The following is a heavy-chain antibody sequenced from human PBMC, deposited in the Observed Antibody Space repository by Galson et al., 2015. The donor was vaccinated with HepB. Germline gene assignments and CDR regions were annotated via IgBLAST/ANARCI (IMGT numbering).Heavy chain of an antibody. Sequence: SLRLSCAVSGFTFSAYAMDWVRQAPGKGLEWVSAISGSGDTTYYAGSVKGRFTASRDNSKNTLYLQMNSLRAEDTAIYYCAKSYYDFSGYYAPFNYWGQGTLVTVSS. J-gene: IGHJ4*02. V-gene: IGHV3-23*01. CDR1: GFTFSAYA. D-gene: IGHD3-22*01. CDR3: AKSYYDFSGYYAPFNY. CDR2: ISGSGDTT.